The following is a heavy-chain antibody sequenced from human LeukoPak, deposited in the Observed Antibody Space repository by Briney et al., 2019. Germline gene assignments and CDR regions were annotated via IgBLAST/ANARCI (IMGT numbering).Heavy chain of an antibody. J-gene: IGHJ3*01. CDR3: AAKQNYGSALGAFDL. D-gene: IGHD3-10*01. CDR1: GDSISSPNW. CDR2: IYHVGST. Sequence: SGTLSLTCAVSGDSISSPNWWSWVRQPPGKGLEWIGEIYHVGSTNYNPSLNSRVTISVDKSKNQFSLNLSSVTAADTAVYYCAAKQNYGSALGAFDLWGQGTMVTVAS. V-gene: IGHV4-4*02.